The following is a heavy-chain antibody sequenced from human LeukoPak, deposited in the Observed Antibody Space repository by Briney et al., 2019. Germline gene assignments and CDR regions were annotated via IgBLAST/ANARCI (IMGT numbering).Heavy chain of an antibody. V-gene: IGHV3-23*01. CDR2: IANSGGST. J-gene: IGHJ4*02. Sequence: GGSLRLSCAASGFTFTTYAMSWVRQAPGKGLEWVSTIANSGGSTYYTDSVKGRFTISRDNSKNTLYLQMNSLRAEDMAVYYCAKSHSVEQRGYFDYWGQGTLVTVSS. D-gene: IGHD1/OR15-1a*01. CDR3: AKSHSVEQRGYFDY. CDR1: GFTFTTYA.